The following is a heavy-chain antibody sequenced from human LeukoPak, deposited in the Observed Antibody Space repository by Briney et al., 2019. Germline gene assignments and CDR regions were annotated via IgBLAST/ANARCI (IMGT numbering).Heavy chain of an antibody. CDR1: GFTVSSNY. J-gene: IGHJ4*02. D-gene: IGHD6-13*01. CDR3: AKDIAAAGTFDY. CDR2: ISYDGSNK. Sequence: GGSLRLSCAASGFTVSSNYMSWVRQAPGKGLEWVAVISYDGSNKYYADSVKGRFTISRDNSKNTLYLQMNSLRAEDTAVYYCAKDIAAAGTFDYWGQGTLVTVSS. V-gene: IGHV3-30*18.